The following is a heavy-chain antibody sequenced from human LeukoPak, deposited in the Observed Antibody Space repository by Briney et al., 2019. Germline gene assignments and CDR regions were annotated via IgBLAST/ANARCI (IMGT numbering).Heavy chain of an antibody. CDR3: ARVATLHSFYMDV. CDR1: GFTFSRSP. J-gene: IGHJ6*03. CDR2: ISDDGYTT. Sequence: GGSLRLSCVASGFTFSRSPMTWVRQGPGKGLEWVSSISDDGYTTYYADSVKGRFTVSRDNSRDTLYVQMNSLRDEDTALYFCARVATLHSFYMDVWGKGATVTISS. D-gene: IGHD5-12*01. V-gene: IGHV3-23*01.